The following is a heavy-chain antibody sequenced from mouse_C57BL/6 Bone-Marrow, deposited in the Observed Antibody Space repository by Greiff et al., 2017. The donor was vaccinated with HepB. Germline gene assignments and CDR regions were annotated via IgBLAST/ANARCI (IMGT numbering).Heavy chain of an antibody. Sequence: QVQLKESGPGILQPSQTLSLTCSFSGFSLSTFGMGVGWIRQPSGKGLEWLAHIWWDDDKYYNPALKSRLTISKDTSKNQVFLKIANVDTADTATYYCARTLYDYDGGYYFDYWGQGTTLTVSS. CDR1: GFSLSTFGMG. D-gene: IGHD2-4*01. J-gene: IGHJ2*01. CDR2: IWWDDDK. V-gene: IGHV8-8*01. CDR3: ARTLYDYDGGYYFDY.